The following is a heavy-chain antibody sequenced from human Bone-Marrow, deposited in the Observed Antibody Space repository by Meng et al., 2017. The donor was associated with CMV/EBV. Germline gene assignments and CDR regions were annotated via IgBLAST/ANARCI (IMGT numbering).Heavy chain of an antibody. D-gene: IGHD2-2*01. Sequence: GESLKISCAASGFTFSSYSMNWVRQAPGKGLEWVSYISSSSSTIYYADSVKGRFTISRDNAKNSLYLQMNSLRAEDTAVYYCARDGIVVVPAAPMDYYYGMDVWGQGTTVTVSS. CDR1: GFTFSSYS. CDR3: ARDGIVVVPAAPMDYYYGMDV. V-gene: IGHV3-48*04. J-gene: IGHJ6*02. CDR2: ISSSSSTI.